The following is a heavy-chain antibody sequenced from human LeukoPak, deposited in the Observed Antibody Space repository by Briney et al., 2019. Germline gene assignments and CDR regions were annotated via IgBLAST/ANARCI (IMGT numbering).Heavy chain of an antibody. CDR2: INAKSGGT. J-gene: IGHJ6*03. CDR1: GPSFNAYY. Sequence: ASVKVSCKASGPSFNAYYIHWVRQAPGQGLEWMGWINAKSGGTHYPQRFQGRVTMTRDTSISTAYMELSGLGPDDTAVYYYSMDVWGSGTTVIVSS. CDR3: SMDV. V-gene: IGHV1-2*02.